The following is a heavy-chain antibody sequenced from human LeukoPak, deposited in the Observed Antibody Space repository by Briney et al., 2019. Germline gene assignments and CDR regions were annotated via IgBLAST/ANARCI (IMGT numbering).Heavy chain of an antibody. Sequence: PGGSLRLSCAASGFTFSSYGMHWVRQAPGKGLEWVAVISYDGSNKYYADSVKGRFTISRDNSKNTLYLQMNSLRAEDTAVYYCANAQAAAGTSYYYYGMDVWGQGTTVTVSS. D-gene: IGHD6-13*01. V-gene: IGHV3-30*18. J-gene: IGHJ6*02. CDR3: ANAQAAAGTSYYYYGMDV. CDR1: GFTFSSYG. CDR2: ISYDGSNK.